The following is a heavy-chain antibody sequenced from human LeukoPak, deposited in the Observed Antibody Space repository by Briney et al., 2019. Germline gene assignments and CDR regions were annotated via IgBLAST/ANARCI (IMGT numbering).Heavy chain of an antibody. D-gene: IGHD4-17*01. J-gene: IGHJ4*02. CDR2: IYSGGST. Sequence: GGSLRLSCAASGFTVSSNYMSWVRQAPGKGLEWVSVIYSGGSTYYADSVKGRFTISRDNSKNTLCLQMNSLRAEDTAVYYCARLNYGDPLDYWGQGTLVTVSS. CDR1: GFTVSSNY. V-gene: IGHV3-53*01. CDR3: ARLNYGDPLDY.